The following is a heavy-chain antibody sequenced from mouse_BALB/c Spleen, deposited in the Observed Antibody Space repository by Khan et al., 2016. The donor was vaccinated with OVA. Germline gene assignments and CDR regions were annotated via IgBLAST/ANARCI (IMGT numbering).Heavy chain of an antibody. Sequence: QVQLKESGPGLVAPSQSLSITCTVSGFSLTGYGVNWVRQPPGKGLEWLGMIWGDGSTDYNSALKSRLNLTKDNSKSQVFLKMNSLQTEDTARYYCARAYYGNYREAMDDWGQGTSVTVSS. CDR2: IWGDGST. D-gene: IGHD2-10*01. CDR3: ARAYYGNYREAMDD. V-gene: IGHV2-6-7*01. CDR1: GFSLTGYG. J-gene: IGHJ4*01.